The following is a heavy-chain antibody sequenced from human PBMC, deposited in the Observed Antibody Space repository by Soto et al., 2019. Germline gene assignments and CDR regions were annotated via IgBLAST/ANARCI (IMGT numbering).Heavy chain of an antibody. CDR1: GFIFAANYL. CDR3: ARHISNFRYYYYAMAV. Sequence: PGQSLKICCKGFGFIFAANYLIAWVRQMPGKGLEWVEIIDPRDSNTLYSPSFQGHVTISLDNSISTAYRQWSSLKASDTAMYYCARHISNFRYYYYAMAVWGQGTTVTVSS. CDR2: IDPRDSNT. D-gene: IGHD4-4*01. V-gene: IGHV5-51*01. J-gene: IGHJ6*02.